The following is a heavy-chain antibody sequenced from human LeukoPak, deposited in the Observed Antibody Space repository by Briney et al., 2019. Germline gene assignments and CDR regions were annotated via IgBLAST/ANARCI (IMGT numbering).Heavy chain of an antibody. D-gene: IGHD1-7*01. CDR3: ARDQESGQLLGLVSGSAQAFDI. Sequence: GGSLRLSCAASGFTFSSYVMHWVRQAPGKGLEWVAIISYDGSNEYYADSVKGRFTISRDNSKNTLYLQMNSLRAEDTAVYYCARDQESGQLLGLVSGSAQAFDIWGQGTMVTVSS. J-gene: IGHJ3*02. CDR1: GFTFSSYV. CDR2: ISYDGSNE. V-gene: IGHV3-30*04.